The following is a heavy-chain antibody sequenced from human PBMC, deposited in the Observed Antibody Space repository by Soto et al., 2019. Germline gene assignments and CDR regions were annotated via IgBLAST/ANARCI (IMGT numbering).Heavy chain of an antibody. CDR2: IH. CDR1: GASVNDYY. V-gene: IGHV4-59*02. J-gene: IGHJ3*02. Sequence: SETLSLTCTVSGASVNDYYWNWVRQPLGKGLEWIGFIHYNPSLQSRVTMSVGVSQNQFSLRLTSVTAADTAIYYCARWGHPAVKAFDIWGQGTTVTVSS. CDR3: ARWGHPAVKAFDI. D-gene: IGHD3-16*01.